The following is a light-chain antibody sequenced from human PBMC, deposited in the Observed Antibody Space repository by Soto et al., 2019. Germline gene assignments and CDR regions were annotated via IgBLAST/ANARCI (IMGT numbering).Light chain of an antibody. Sequence: VVLTQSPGTLPLTPEERATLSCRASQSVSSSYLAWYQQKPGQAPRLLIYGASSRATGIPDRFSGSGSGTDFTLTISRLEPEDFAVYYCQQYGSSPPITFGQGTLLEV. CDR2: GAS. CDR1: QSVSSSY. CDR3: QQYGSSPPIT. J-gene: IGKJ5*01. V-gene: IGKV3-20*01.